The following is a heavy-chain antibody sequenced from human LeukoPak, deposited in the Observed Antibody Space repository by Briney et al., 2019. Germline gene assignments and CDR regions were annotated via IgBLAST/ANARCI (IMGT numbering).Heavy chain of an antibody. CDR1: GGSFSGYY. J-gene: IGHJ6*03. CDR3: ARLLGEPTIFAYYYYMDV. CDR2: INHSGST. D-gene: IGHD3-3*01. Sequence: SETLSLTCTVYGGSFSGYYWSWIRQPPGKGLEWIGEINHSGSTNYNPSLKSRVTISVDTSKNQFSLKLSSVTAADTAVYYCARLLGEPTIFAYYYYMDVWGKGTTVTVSS. V-gene: IGHV4-34*01.